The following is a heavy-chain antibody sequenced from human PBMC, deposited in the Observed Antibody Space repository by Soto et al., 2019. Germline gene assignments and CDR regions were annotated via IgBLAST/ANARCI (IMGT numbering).Heavy chain of an antibody. Sequence: SETLSLTCAVSGGSISSGGYSWSWIRQPPGKGLEWIGYIYHSGSTYYNPSLKSRVTISVDRSKNQFSLKLSSVTAADTAVYYCARDNCSGGSCYSDYWGQGTLVNVSS. CDR3: ARDNCSGGSCYSDY. D-gene: IGHD2-15*01. CDR1: GGSISSGGYS. V-gene: IGHV4-30-2*01. CDR2: IYHSGST. J-gene: IGHJ4*02.